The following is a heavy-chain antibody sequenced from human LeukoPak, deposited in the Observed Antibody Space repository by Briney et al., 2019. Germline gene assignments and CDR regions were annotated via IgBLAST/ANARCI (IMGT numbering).Heavy chain of an antibody. Sequence: GGSLRLSCAVSGFTFSNYGMSWVRQAPGKGLEWVSVISSSGDSTYYADSVKGRFTISRDNSKNTLYLQMNGLRAEDTAIYYCAKDDGNNAKLLLDYWGQGTLATVPS. V-gene: IGHV3-23*01. CDR3: AKDDGNNAKLLLDY. J-gene: IGHJ4*02. CDR2: ISSSGDST. CDR1: GFTFSNYG. D-gene: IGHD2/OR15-2a*01.